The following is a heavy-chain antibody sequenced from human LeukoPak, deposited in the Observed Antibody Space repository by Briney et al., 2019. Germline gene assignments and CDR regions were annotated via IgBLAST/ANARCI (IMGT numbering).Heavy chain of an antibody. CDR1: GFTFSSYA. J-gene: IGHJ6*02. CDR2: ISGSGGST. V-gene: IGHV3-23*01. D-gene: IGHD4-17*01. Sequence: GSLRLSCAASGFTFSSYAMSWVRQAPGKGLEWVSAISGSGGSTYYADSVKGRFTISRDNSKNTLYLQMNSLRAEDTAVYYCARGYGDKASNLYYYYGMDVWGQGTTVTVSS. CDR3: ARGYGDKASNLYYYYGMDV.